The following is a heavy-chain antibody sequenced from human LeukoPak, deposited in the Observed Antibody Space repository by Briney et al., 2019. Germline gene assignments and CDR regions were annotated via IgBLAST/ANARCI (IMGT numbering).Heavy chain of an antibody. CDR3: ARVGYYDGSGFDS. J-gene: IGHJ5*01. V-gene: IGHV3-21*01. CDR2: ISSSSSYI. Sequence: PGGSLRLSCAAPGFTFSSYSMNWVRQAPGKGLEWVSSISSSSSYIYYADSVKGRFTISRDNAKNSLYLQMNSLRAEDTAVYYCARVGYYDGSGFDSWGQGTLVTVSS. D-gene: IGHD3-22*01. CDR1: GFTFSSYS.